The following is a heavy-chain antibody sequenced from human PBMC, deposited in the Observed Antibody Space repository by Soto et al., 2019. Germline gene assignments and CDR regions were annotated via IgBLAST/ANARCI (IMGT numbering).Heavy chain of an antibody. CDR1: GGSISSSSYY. D-gene: IGHD2-15*01. V-gene: IGHV4-39*01. CDR3: ARSNEDTVAVGGWFDP. Sequence: QLQLQESGPGLVKPSETLSLTCTVSGGSISSSSYYWGWIRQPPGRELEWIGSIYYSGSTYYNASLKSRVTISVDTSKNQFSLMLSSVIAADTAVYFCARSNEDTVAVGGWFDPWGQGTLVTVSS. J-gene: IGHJ5*02. CDR2: IYYSGST.